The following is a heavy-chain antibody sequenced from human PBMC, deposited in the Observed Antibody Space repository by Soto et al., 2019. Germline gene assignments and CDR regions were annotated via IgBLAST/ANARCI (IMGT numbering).Heavy chain of an antibody. CDR1: GGTFSSYA. D-gene: IGHD5-18*01. CDR2: IIPIFGTA. Sequence: GASVKVSCKASGGTFSSYAISWVRQAPGQGLEWMGGIIPIFGTANHAQKFQGRVTITADESTSTAYMELSSLRSEDTAVYYCAMISGYSYGRHFDDWGQGTLVTVSS. J-gene: IGHJ4*02. V-gene: IGHV1-69*13. CDR3: AMISGYSYGRHFDD.